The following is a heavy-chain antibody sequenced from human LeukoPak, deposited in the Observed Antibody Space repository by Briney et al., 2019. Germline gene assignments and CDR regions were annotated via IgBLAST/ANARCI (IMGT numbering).Heavy chain of an antibody. D-gene: IGHD5-12*01. Sequence: PGGSLRLSCAASGFTFSSYEMNWVRQAPGKGLEWVSYISRSGSTIYYADSVKGRFTISRDNAKNSLYLQMNSLRAEDTAVYYCARDQGYSGYPGNDYYYSMDVWGKGTTVTVSS. J-gene: IGHJ6*04. CDR3: ARDQGYSGYPGNDYYYSMDV. CDR2: ISRSGSTI. V-gene: IGHV3-48*03. CDR1: GFTFSSYE.